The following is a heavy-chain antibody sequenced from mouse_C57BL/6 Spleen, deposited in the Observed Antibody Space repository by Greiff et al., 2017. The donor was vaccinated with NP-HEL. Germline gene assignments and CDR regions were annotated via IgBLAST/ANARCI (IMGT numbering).Heavy chain of an antibody. CDR1: GYTFTDYE. Sequence: VKLMESGAELVRPGASVTLSCKASGYTFTDYEMHWVKQTPVHGLEWIGAIDPETGGTAYNQKFKGKAILTADKSSSTAYMELRSLTSEDSAVYYCTKGDYYGSRYFDVWGTGTTVTVSS. CDR3: TKGDYYGSRYFDV. V-gene: IGHV1-15*01. CDR2: IDPETGGT. D-gene: IGHD1-1*01. J-gene: IGHJ1*03.